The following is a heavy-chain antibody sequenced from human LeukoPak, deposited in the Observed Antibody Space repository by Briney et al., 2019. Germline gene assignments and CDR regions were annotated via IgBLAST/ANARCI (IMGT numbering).Heavy chain of an antibody. V-gene: IGHV3-11*04. Sequence: GGSLRFSCAASGFTFSDYCMSWVRQAPGKGLEWLSYISRRGNTIYYAGSVRGRFTVSRDNAQNSLYLQMNSLRAEDTAVYYCARDHYGSNSLDYWGQGTLVTVSS. CDR1: GFTFSDYC. J-gene: IGHJ4*02. CDR3: ARDHYGSNSLDY. CDR2: ISRRGNTI. D-gene: IGHD4-23*01.